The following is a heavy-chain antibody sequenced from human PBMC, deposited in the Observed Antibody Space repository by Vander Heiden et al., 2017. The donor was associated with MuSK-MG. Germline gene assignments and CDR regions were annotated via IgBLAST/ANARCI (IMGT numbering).Heavy chain of an antibody. CDR1: GGTFSSYA. Sequence: QVQLVQSGAEVKKPGSSVKVSCKASGGTFSSYAISWVRQAPGQGLEWMGGIIPIFGTANYAQKFQGRVTITADESTSTAYMELSSLRSEDTAVYYCAREGGRPPFCSGGSCYSHFDYWGQGTLVTVSS. V-gene: IGHV1-69*01. D-gene: IGHD2-15*01. CDR2: IIPIFGTA. J-gene: IGHJ4*02. CDR3: AREGGRPPFCSGGSCYSHFDY.